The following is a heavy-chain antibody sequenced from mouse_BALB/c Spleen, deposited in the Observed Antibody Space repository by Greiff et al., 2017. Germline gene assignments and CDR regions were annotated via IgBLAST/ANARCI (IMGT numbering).Heavy chain of an antibody. J-gene: IGHJ3*01. CDR2: ICGGGST. Sequence: VKVVESGPGLVAPSQSLSITCTVSGFSLSRYSVHWVRQPPGKGLEWLGMICGGGSTDYNSALKSRLSISKDNSKSQVFLKMNRLQTDDTAMYYSARNFGITTFFAYWGQGTLVTVSA. V-gene: IGHV2-6-4*01. CDR3: ARNFGITTFFAY. CDR1: GFSLSRYS. D-gene: IGHD2-4*01.